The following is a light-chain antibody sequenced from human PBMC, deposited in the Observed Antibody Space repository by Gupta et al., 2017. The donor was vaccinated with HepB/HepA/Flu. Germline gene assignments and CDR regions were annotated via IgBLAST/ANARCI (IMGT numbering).Light chain of an antibody. Sequence: DIQMTQSPSTLSASVGDRVTITCRASQSISSWLAWYQQKPGNAPKLLIYKASSLQSGVPSRFSGSGSGADFTLTISSLQPDDFATYYCLQYMGYSWTFGQGTKVEIK. CDR1: QSISSW. V-gene: IGKV1-5*03. CDR3: LQYMGYSWT. J-gene: IGKJ1*01. CDR2: KAS.